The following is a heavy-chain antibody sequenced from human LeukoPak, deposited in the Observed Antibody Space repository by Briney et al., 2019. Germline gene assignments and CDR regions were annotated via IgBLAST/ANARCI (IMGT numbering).Heavy chain of an antibody. J-gene: IGHJ1*01. Sequence: SVKASCKASGGTFNNYAVSWVRQSPGQGPKWMGRIIPMLEIANYAQNFQARVTITADKSTSTVYMELGSLRSEDTAVYYCASGTYYYDSGGYYEYFQQWGQGTLVTVSS. D-gene: IGHD3-22*01. V-gene: IGHV1-69*04. CDR2: IIPMLEIA. CDR1: GGTFNNYA. CDR3: ASGTYYYDSGGYYEYFQQ.